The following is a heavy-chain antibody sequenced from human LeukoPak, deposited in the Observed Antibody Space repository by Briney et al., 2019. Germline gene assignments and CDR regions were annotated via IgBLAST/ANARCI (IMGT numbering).Heavy chain of an antibody. Sequence: GGSLRLSCAASGFSFSDYNMVWIRQAPGKGPEWISVISSSGSSTNYADSVRGRFAVSRDNAKNSLFLQMNRLRPEDSAVYYCARADSSSWFDYWGQGTLVTVSS. CDR2: ISSSGSST. CDR3: ARADSSSWFDY. CDR1: GFSFSDYN. V-gene: IGHV3-11*05. J-gene: IGHJ4*02. D-gene: IGHD3-22*01.